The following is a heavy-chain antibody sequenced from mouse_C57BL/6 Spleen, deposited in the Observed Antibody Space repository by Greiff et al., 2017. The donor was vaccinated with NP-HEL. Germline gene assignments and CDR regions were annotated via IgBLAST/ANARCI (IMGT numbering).Heavy chain of an antibody. CDR1: GYTFTDYE. J-gene: IGHJ2*01. CDR2: IDPETGGT. CDR3: TRVKPTDY. V-gene: IGHV1-15*01. Sequence: VKLQESGAELVRPGASVTLSCKASGYTFTDYEMHWVKQTPVHGLEWIGAIDPETGGTAYNQKFKGKAILTADKSSSTAYMELRSLTSEDSAVYYCTRVKPTDYWGHGTTLTVSS.